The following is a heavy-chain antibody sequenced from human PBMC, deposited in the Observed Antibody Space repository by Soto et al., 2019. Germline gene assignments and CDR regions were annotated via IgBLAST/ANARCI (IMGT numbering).Heavy chain of an antibody. D-gene: IGHD2-2*01. Sequence: QLQLQESGSGLVKPSQTLSLTCTVSGGSITSGGYSWIWIRQPPGKGLEWIGYIYHTGNTFYNPSLQSRVTISVDPSKNQFSLSLGSVTAADTAMYYCARVERTLSTPFAYGMDVWGQGTTVTVSS. CDR1: GGSITSGGYS. J-gene: IGHJ6*02. CDR3: ARVERTLSTPFAYGMDV. CDR2: IYHTGNT. V-gene: IGHV4-30-2*01.